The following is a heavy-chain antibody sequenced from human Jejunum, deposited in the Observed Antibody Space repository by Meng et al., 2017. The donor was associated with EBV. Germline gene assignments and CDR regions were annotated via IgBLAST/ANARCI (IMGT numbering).Heavy chain of an antibody. D-gene: IGHD1-14*01. V-gene: IGHV3-15*01. J-gene: IGHJ4*02. Sequence: EVQLVESXXGWVERGXCLRLYXAASGFTFNNAWMSWVRQAPGKGLEWVGRIKSKTDGGAIDYAAPVKGRFTISRDDSENSLYLQMNSLKTEDTAVYYCTTDRREEPRQFDNWGQGTLVTVSS. CDR3: TTDRREEPRQFDN. CDR2: IKSKTDGGAI. CDR1: GFTFNNAW.